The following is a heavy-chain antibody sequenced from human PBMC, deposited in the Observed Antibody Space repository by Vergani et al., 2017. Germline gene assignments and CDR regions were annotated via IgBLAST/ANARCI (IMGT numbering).Heavy chain of an antibody. CDR3: ARGYYDILTGYFGDAFDI. CDR1: GGSISSSSYY. J-gene: IGHJ3*02. Sequence: QVQLQESGPGLVKPSETLSLTCTVSGGSISSSSYYWGWIRQPPGKGLEWIGSIYYSGSTYYNPSLKSRVTISVDTSKNQFSLKLSSVTAADTAMYYCARGYYDILTGYFGDAFDIWGQGTMVTVSS. D-gene: IGHD3-9*01. CDR2: IYYSGST. V-gene: IGHV4-39*07.